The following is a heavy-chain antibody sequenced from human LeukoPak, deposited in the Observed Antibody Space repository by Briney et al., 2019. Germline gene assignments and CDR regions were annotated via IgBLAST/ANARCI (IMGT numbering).Heavy chain of an antibody. CDR2: ISGSGDST. CDR3: ATTRGGVFHY. CDR1: GFIFSSYA. D-gene: IGHD3-10*01. Sequence: GGSLRLSCAASGFIFSSYALTWVRQAPGKGLEWVSAISGSGDSTYYADSVRGRFTISRDYSKNTLYLQMNSLRAEDTATYYCATTRGGVFHYWGQGTLVTVSS. J-gene: IGHJ4*02. V-gene: IGHV3-23*01.